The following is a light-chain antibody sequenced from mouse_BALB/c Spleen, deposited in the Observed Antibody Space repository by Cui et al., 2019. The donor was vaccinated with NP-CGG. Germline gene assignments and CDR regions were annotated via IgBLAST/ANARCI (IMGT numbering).Light chain of an antibody. J-gene: IGLJ1*01. Sequence: QAVVTQESALPPSPGETVTLTCRSSIGAVTTSNYANWVQEKPDHLFTGLIGGTNNRPPGVPARFSGSLIGDKAALTITGAQTEDEAIYFCALWYSNHWVFGGGTKLTVL. V-gene: IGLV1*01. CDR2: GTN. CDR3: ALWYSNHWV. CDR1: IGAVTTSNY.